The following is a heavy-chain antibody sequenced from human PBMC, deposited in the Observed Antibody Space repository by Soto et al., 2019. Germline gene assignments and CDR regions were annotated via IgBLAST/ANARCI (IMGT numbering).Heavy chain of an antibody. Sequence: QVQLQESGPGLVKPSQTLSLTCSVSGASITSRGSYWTWIRQPPGKGLEWIGHISYSGNTFYNSSLQSRLTISVDTSKNQFSLTMTSVTGADTAVYFCARETMWPSGRYYYYHMDVWGQGTTVPVSS. CDR3: ARETMWPSGRYYYYHMDV. J-gene: IGHJ6*02. D-gene: IGHD3-10*01. V-gene: IGHV4-30-4*01. CDR1: GASITSRGSY. CDR2: ISYSGNT.